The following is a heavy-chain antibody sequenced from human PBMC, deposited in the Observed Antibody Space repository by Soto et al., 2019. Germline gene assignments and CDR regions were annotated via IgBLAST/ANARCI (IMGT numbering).Heavy chain of an antibody. CDR2: MSHSGGT. J-gene: IGHJ3*02. Sequence: QVQLQQGGAGLLKPSETLSLTCAVYGGFVSSGSYYWSWIRQPPGKGLEWIGEMSHSGGTHFNPSLKSRVTISVDTSKNHFSLKMSSVTAADTALYYCARVERGTATTVVDAFDIWGPGTMVTVSS. CDR1: GGFVSSGSYY. CDR3: ARVERGTATTVVDAFDI. D-gene: IGHD1-1*01. V-gene: IGHV4-34*01.